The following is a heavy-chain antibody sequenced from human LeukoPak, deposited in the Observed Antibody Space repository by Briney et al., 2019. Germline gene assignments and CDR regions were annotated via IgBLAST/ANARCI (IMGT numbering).Heavy chain of an antibody. D-gene: IGHD4-17*01. Sequence: GESLKISCKGSGYSFTSYWITWVRQMPGKGLEWMGRIDPSDSYTNYSPSFQGQVTISADKSISTAYLQWSSLKASDTAMYYCARLKNGDYGYFDYWGQGTLVTVSS. CDR1: GYSFTSYW. V-gene: IGHV5-10-1*04. CDR3: ARLKNGDYGYFDY. J-gene: IGHJ4*02. CDR2: IDPSDSYT.